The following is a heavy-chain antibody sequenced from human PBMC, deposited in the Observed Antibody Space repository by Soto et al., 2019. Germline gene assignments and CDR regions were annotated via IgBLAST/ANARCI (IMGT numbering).Heavy chain of an antibody. CDR3: AYSTGWYRLDV. CDR1: GGSISTPYW. V-gene: IGHV4-4*02. D-gene: IGHD6-19*01. Sequence: QVHLQESGPGLVKPSGTLSLTCAVSGGSISTPYWWTWVRQPPGKELEWIGDVYHSGGNNYNPSLMSRVTISLDQSKNQFSLKMMSVTAADTAIYYCAYSTGWYRLDVWGQGTMVIVSS. J-gene: IGHJ3*01. CDR2: VYHSGGN.